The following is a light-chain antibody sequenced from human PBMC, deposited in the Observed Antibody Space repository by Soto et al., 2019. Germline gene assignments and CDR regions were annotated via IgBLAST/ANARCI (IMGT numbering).Light chain of an antibody. CDR2: EVN. V-gene: IGLV2-14*01. J-gene: IGLJ1*01. CDR3: SSFSSGTTLFV. CDR1: NSDFGDWNY. Sequence: QSVLTQPASVSGSPGQSITISCTGANSDFGDWNYVSWYQQYPGKAPKVIIYEVNYRPSGVSYRFSGSKSGNTASLTISGLQAEDEADYYCSSFSSGTTLFVFGGGTKVTVL.